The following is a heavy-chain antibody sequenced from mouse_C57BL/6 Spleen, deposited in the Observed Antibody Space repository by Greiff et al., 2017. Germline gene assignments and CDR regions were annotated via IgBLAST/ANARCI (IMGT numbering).Heavy chain of an antibody. CDR2: IYPGDGDT. CDR1: GYAFSSYW. D-gene: IGHD1-1*01. Sequence: VQGVESGAELVKPGASVKISCKASGYAFSSYWMNWVKQRPGKGLEWIGQIYPGDGDTNYNGKFKGKATLTADKSSSTAYMPLSSLTSEDSAVYFCARSGSSYPYYAMDYWGQGTSVTVSS. V-gene: IGHV1-80*01. CDR3: ARSGSSYPYYAMDY. J-gene: IGHJ4*01.